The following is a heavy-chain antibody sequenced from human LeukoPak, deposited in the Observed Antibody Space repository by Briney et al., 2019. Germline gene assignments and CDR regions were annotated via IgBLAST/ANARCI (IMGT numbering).Heavy chain of an antibody. V-gene: IGHV3-7*03. D-gene: IGHD3-10*01. CDR2: INHNGNVN. CDR3: ANGRRFDRFDY. J-gene: IGHJ4*02. Sequence: GGSLRLSCAASGFTFSSYWMNWARQAPGKGLEWVASINHNGNVNYYVDSVKGRFTISRDNSKNTLYLQMNSLRAEDTAVYYCANGRRFDRFDYWGQGTLVTVSS. CDR1: GFTFSSYW.